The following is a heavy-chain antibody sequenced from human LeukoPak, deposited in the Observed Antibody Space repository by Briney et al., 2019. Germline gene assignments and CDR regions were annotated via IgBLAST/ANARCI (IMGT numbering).Heavy chain of an antibody. V-gene: IGHV3-15*01. Sequence: GGSLRLSCAASGFTFSNAWMSWVRQAPRKGLEWVGRIKSKTDGGTTDYAAPVKGRFTISRDDSKNTLYLQMNSLKTEDTAVYYCTTDGAYSGYDPAGYFDYWGQGTLVTVSS. J-gene: IGHJ4*02. CDR2: IKSKTDGGTT. CDR3: TTDGAYSGYDPAGYFDY. CDR1: GFTFSNAW. D-gene: IGHD5-12*01.